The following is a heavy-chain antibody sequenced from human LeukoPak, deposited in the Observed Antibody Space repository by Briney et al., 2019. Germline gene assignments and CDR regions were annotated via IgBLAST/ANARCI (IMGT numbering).Heavy chain of an antibody. D-gene: IGHD3-10*01. Sequence: GGSLRLSCAVSAFTFTTYTMTWVRQAPGKGLEWVSSITRVFISKWYGDSVMGRFTVSRDNAKNSLCLHMNSLRAEDTALYYCATDLEDYYYDSGSSPPFDYWGQGTLVTVSS. CDR3: ATDLEDYYYDSGSSPPFDY. CDR2: ITRVFISK. CDR1: AFTFTTYT. J-gene: IGHJ4*02. V-gene: IGHV3-21*01.